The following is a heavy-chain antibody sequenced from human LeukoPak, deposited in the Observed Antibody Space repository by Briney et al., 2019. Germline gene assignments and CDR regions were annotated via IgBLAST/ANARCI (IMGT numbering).Heavy chain of an antibody. D-gene: IGHD6-13*01. CDR3: ARDPPGYSSSWNPPPEYYFDY. J-gene: IGHJ4*02. CDR1: GYTFTGYY. CDR2: INPNSGGT. V-gene: IGHV1-2*02. Sequence: ASVKVSCKASGYTFTGYYMHWVRQAPGQGLEWMGWINPNSGGTNYAQKFQGRVTMTRDTSISTAYMELSRLRSDDTAVYYCARDPPGYSSSWNPPPEYYFDYWGQGTLVTVSS.